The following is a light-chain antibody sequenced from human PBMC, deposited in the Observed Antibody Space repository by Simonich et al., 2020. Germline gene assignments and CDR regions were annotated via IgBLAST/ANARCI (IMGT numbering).Light chain of an antibody. CDR2: YHSDSNK. J-gene: IGLJ3*02. Sequence: QPVLTQPSSHSASSGASVRLTCMLSSGFSVGDFWIRWYQQKPGNPPRYLLYYHSDSNKGQGSGVPSRVSGSKSGNTASLTISGLQAEDEADYYCSSYTSSSTLWVFGGGTKLTVL. CDR3: SSYTSSSTLWV. CDR1: SGFSVGDFW. V-gene: IGLV5-52*01.